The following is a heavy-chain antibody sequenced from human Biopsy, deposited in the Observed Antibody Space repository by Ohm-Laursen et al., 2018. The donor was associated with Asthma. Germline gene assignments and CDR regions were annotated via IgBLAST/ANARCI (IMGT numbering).Heavy chain of an antibody. CDR2: IYYSGST. CDR1: YGSITSGGYY. J-gene: IGHJ4*02. Sequence: TLSPTCTVSYGSITSGGYYWTWIRQHPGKGLEWIGFIYYSGSTYYNPSLKSRVRISIDTSKNQFSLKLSSVTAADTAVYYCARAQDYYDSRGYYRSFDYWGQGTLVTVSS. D-gene: IGHD3-22*01. V-gene: IGHV4-31*03. CDR3: ARAQDYYDSRGYYRSFDY.